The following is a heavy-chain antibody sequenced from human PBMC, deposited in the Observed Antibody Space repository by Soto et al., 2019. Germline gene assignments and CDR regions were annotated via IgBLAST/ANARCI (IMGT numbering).Heavy chain of an antibody. D-gene: IGHD3-16*01. Sequence: GSGPTLVNPTQTLTLTCTFSGFSLSTSGVGVGWIRQPPGRALEWLALIYWDDDKRYSPSLKSRLTITKDTSKNQVVLTMTNMDPVDTATYYCEQFGVPPGRFDYWGQGALVTAPQ. CDR2: IYWDDDK. J-gene: IGHJ4*02. V-gene: IGHV2-5*02. CDR1: GFSLSTSGVG. CDR3: EQFGVPPGRFDY.